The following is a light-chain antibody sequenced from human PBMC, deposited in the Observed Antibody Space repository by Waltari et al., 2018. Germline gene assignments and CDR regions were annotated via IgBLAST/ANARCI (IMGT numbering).Light chain of an antibody. CDR3: SSYTTSSTVV. J-gene: IGLJ2*01. Sequence: QSALTQPASVSGSPGQSITFACTGTSSDVAYYTYVSWYQQHPGKAPNLMIYDVSNRPSGVSSRFSGSKSGNTASLTISGLQAEDEADYYCSSYTTSSTVVFGGGTQLTVL. CDR1: SSDVAYYTY. CDR2: DVS. V-gene: IGLV2-14*01.